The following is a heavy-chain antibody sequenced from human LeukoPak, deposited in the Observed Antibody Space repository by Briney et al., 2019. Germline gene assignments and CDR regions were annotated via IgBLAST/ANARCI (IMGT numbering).Heavy chain of an antibody. CDR1: GFTFSSYE. J-gene: IGHJ4*02. Sequence: GGSLRPSCAASGFTFSSYEMNWARQAPGKGLEWVSGISWNSAIIGYADSVKGRFTISRDNAKNSLYLQMNSLRAEDTALYYCAKAKYYYDSSGYYSGGGFDFWGQGTLVTVSS. CDR3: AKAKYYYDSSGYYSGGGFDF. V-gene: IGHV3-9*01. D-gene: IGHD3-22*01. CDR2: ISWNSAII.